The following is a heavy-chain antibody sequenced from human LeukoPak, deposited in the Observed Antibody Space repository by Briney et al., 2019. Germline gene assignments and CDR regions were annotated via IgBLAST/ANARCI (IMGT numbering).Heavy chain of an antibody. D-gene: IGHD4-17*01. CDR2: IIPILGIA. J-gene: IGHJ2*01. Sequence: SVKVSCKASGGTFSSYAISWVRQAPGQGLEWMGRIIPILGIANYAQKFQGRVTITADKSTSTAYMELSSLRSEDTAVYYCARKDYGDYRYFDLWGRGTLVTVSS. CDR1: GGTFSSYA. V-gene: IGHV1-69*04. CDR3: ARKDYGDYRYFDL.